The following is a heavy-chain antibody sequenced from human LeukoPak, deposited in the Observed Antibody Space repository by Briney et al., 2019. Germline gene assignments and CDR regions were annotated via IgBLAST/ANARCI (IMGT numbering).Heavy chain of an antibody. CDR2: ISSSGTTI. J-gene: IGHJ4*02. CDR3: AKRDNSGWYYFDY. CDR1: GLTFSTYE. Sequence: GGSLRLSCAASGLTFSTYEMNWARQAPGKGLEWVSYISSSGTTIYYADSVKGRFTISRDNSQNSLYLQMNSLRAEDTAVYYCAKRDNSGWYYFDYWGQGTLVTVSS. D-gene: IGHD6-19*01. V-gene: IGHV3-48*03.